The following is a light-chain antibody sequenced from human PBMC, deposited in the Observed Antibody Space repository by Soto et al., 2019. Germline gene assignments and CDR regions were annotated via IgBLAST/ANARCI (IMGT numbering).Light chain of an antibody. V-gene: IGKV1-5*03. CDR2: KAS. CDR1: QSISSW. Sequence: VKMSQSPSTLSAYVGDRVNITCRASQSISSWLAWYQQKPGKAPKLLIYKASTLKSGVPSRFSGSGSGTDFILTINTLQAEDFATYYCLHTYSSPRTFGQGSKV. CDR3: LHTYSSPRT. J-gene: IGKJ1*01.